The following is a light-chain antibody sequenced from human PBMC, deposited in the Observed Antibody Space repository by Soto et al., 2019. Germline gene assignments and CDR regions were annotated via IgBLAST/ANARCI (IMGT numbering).Light chain of an antibody. CDR1: SSNIGNNY. CDR2: DNN. J-gene: IGLJ2*01. V-gene: IGLV1-51*01. CDR3: GTWDSSLSAGGVV. Sequence: QTVVTQPPSVSAAPGQKVTISCSGSSSNIGNNYVSWYQQLPGTAPKLLTYDNNKRPSGIPDRFSGSKSGTSATLGITGLQTGDEADYYCGTWDSSLSAGGVVFGGGTKLTVL.